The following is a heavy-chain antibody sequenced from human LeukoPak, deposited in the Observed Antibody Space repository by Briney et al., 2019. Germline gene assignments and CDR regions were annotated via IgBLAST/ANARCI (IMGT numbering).Heavy chain of an antibody. J-gene: IGHJ4*02. CDR1: GFTFSSYA. CDR2: MSYDGSNK. V-gene: IGHV3-30-3*01. Sequence: PGRSLRLSCAASGFTFSSYAMHWVRQAPGKGLEWVAVMSYDGSNKYYADSVKGRFTISRDNSKNTLYLQMNSLRAEDTAVYYCAREDGYWGQGTLVTVSS. CDR3: AREDGY.